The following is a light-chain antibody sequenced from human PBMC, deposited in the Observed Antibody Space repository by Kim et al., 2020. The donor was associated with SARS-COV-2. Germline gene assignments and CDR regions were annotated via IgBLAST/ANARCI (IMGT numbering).Light chain of an antibody. CDR1: QSISNW. J-gene: IGKJ2*01. CDR3: QQFNSPYA. V-gene: IGKV1-5*03. Sequence: DIQMTQSPSTLSASVGDRVTITCRASQSISNWLAWYQHKPGQAPKLLINRASSLESGVPSRFSGSGSGTEFTLTISGLQPEDFATYYCQQFNSPYAFGQGTKLEI. CDR2: RAS.